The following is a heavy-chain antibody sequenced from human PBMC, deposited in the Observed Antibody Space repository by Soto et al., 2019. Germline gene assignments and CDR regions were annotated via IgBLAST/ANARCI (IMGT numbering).Heavy chain of an antibody. J-gene: IGHJ4*02. CDR1: GFTFSSYG. CDR2: ISSGGSTI. Sequence: PGGSLRLSCAASGFTFSSYGVNWVRQAPGKGLAWVSYISSGGSTIYYAGSVKGRFTISRDNAKNSLYLQMNSLRAEDTAVYYCARDGGEAFDYWGQGTLVTVSS. V-gene: IGHV3-48*03. CDR3: ARDGGEAFDY. D-gene: IGHD2-21*01.